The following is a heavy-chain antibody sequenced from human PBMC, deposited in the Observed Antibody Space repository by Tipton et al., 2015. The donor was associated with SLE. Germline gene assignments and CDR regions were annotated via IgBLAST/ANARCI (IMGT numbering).Heavy chain of an antibody. V-gene: IGHV4-59*11. J-gene: IGHJ5*02. Sequence: TLSLTCTVSGGSMGSHHWSWIRQSPGKALEWIGNIYYSGSTYYNPPLKRRVTMSLDRAKYQFSLRLTSVTAADTAVYYCTRVVAAGGGDWFDPWGQGTLVTVSS. CDR1: GGSMGSHH. D-gene: IGHD6-13*01. CDR3: TRVVAAGGGDWFDP. CDR2: IYYSGST.